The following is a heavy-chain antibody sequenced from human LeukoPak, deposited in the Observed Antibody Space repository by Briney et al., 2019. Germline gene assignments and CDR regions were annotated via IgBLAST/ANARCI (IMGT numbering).Heavy chain of an antibody. V-gene: IGHV3-74*01. Sequence: GGSLRLSCAASVFTFKLYWMHWVRQVPGKRPVWVSRINDDGSDTIYADSVRGRFTISRDDAKNTVYLQMNNLRAEDTAVYYCVRGGPSTWSWGQGTLDTVSS. CDR1: VFTFKLYW. CDR3: VRGGPSTWS. D-gene: IGHD2-15*01. CDR2: INDDGSDT. J-gene: IGHJ5*02.